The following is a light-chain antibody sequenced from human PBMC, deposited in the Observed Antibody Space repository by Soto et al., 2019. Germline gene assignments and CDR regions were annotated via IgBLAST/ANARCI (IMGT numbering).Light chain of an antibody. CDR3: KQYTSYLRT. CDR1: QSISSW. V-gene: IGKV1-5*01. CDR2: DAS. Sequence: DIQMTQSPSPLSASVGDRVTITFRASQSISSWLAWYQQKPGKAPKLLIYDASSLESGVPSRFSGSGSGTEFRLHISTLQPDDFATFCRKQYTSYLRTSGQLSKVYI. J-gene: IGKJ1*01.